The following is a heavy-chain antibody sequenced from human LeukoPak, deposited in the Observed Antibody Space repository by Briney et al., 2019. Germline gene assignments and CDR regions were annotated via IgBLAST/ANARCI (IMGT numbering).Heavy chain of an antibody. CDR2: ISWNSGSI. CDR1: GFTFSSYA. V-gene: IGHV3-9*01. J-gene: IGHJ4*02. D-gene: IGHD3-22*01. Sequence: GGSLRLSCAASGFTFSSYAMHWVRQAPGKGLEWVSGISWNSGSIGYADSVKGRFTISRDNAKNSLYLQMNSLRAEDTALYYCAKGSRDYYASSGLPLGAYYFDYWGQGTLVTVSS. CDR3: AKGSRDYYASSGLPLGAYYFDY.